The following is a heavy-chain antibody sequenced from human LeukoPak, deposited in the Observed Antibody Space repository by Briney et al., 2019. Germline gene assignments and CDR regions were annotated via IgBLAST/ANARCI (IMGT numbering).Heavy chain of an antibody. J-gene: IGHJ4*02. V-gene: IGHV4-59*01. CDR1: GGSISSYY. Sequence: SETLSLTCTVSGGSISSYYWSWIRQPPGKGLEWIGYIYYSGSTNYNPSLKSRVTISVDTSKNQFSLKLSSVTAADTAVYYCARADGWFGELNWGQGTLVTVSS. CDR3: ARADGWFGELN. D-gene: IGHD3-10*01. CDR2: IYYSGST.